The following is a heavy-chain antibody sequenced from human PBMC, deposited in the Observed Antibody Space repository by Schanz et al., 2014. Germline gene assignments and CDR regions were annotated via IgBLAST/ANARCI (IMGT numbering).Heavy chain of an antibody. J-gene: IGHJ4*02. CDR3: ARDLNRCGGDCYSG. Sequence: EVQLVESGGGLVQPGGSLKLSCAASGFTFSASAMHWVRQAPGKGLEWVSGIEFSGGTTYYADSVKGRFTISRDNSKNILTMQMSSLRAEDTAVYYCARDLNRCGGDCYSGWGQGTLVTVSS. D-gene: IGHD2-21*02. V-gene: IGHV3-23*04. CDR1: GFTFSASA. CDR2: IEFSGGTT.